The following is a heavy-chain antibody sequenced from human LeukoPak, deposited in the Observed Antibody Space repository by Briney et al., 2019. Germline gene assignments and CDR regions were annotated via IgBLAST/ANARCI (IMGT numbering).Heavy chain of an antibody. J-gene: IGHJ4*02. CDR3: AKDEGIAKKFDY. V-gene: IGHV3-33*06. CDR2: IWYDGSNK. D-gene: IGHD6-13*01. Sequence: PGRSLRLSCAASGFTFSSYGMHWVRQAPGKGLEWVAVIWYDGSNKYYADSVKGRFTISRDNSKNTLYLQMNSLRAEDTAVYYCAKDEGIAKKFDYWGQGTLVTVSS. CDR1: GFTFSSYG.